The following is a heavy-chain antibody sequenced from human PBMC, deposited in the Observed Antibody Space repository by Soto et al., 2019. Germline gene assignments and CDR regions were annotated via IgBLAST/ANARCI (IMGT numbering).Heavy chain of an antibody. J-gene: IGHJ4*02. CDR3: APRPARRGKGGYDFDY. V-gene: IGHV2-5*01. Sequence: QITLKESGPTLVKPTQTLTLTCTFSGFSLSTSGVGVGWIRQPPGKALEWLALIYWNDVKRYSPALESRLTITEDASISQVVLTMTTLDPAHAATSYCAPRPARRGKGGYDFDYWGQGTLVTVSS. CDR1: GFSLSTSGVG. D-gene: IGHD5-12*01. CDR2: IYWNDVK.